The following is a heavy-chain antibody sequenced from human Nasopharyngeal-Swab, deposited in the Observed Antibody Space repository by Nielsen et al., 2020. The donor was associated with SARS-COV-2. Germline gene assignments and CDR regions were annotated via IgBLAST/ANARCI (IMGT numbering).Heavy chain of an antibody. CDR2: FDREDGET. V-gene: IGHV1-24*01. D-gene: IGHD3-16*01. CDR3: ATGPSITLGGWFDP. CDR1: GYTLTELS. Sequence: ASVKVSCKVSGYTLTELSMHWVRQAPGKGLEWMGGFDREDGETIYAQKFQGRVTMTEDTSTDTAYMELSSLRSEDTAVYYCATGPSITLGGWFDPWGQGTLVTVSS. J-gene: IGHJ5*02.